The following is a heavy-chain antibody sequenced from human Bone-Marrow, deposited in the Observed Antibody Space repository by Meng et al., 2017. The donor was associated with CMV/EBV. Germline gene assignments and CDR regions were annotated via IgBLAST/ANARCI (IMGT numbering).Heavy chain of an antibody. J-gene: IGHJ4*02. CDR2: IIPIFGTA. V-gene: IGHV1-69*05. D-gene: IGHD2-15*01. Sequence: SVKVSCKASGGTFSSYGISWVRQAPGQGLEWMGGIIPIFGTANYAQKFQGRVTITTDESTSTAYMELSSLKASDTAMYYCAVVPTASTDYWGQGTLVTVSS. CDR3: AVVPTASTDY. CDR1: GGTFSSYG.